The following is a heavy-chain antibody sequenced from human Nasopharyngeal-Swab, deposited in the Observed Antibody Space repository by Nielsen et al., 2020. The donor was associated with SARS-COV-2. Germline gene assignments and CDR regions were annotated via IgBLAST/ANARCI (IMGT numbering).Heavy chain of an antibody. CDR2: IITNTGIP. D-gene: IGHD3-16*01. V-gene: IGHV7-4-1*01. CDR3: ASREDRAGEGGYYHYGMNV. Sequence: ASVKVSCKASGYTFTNYAMTWVRQAPGQGLEWMGWIITNTGIPTYARGFTGRFVFSLDTLVSTVYLEIDSLEPEDTAVYYCASREDRAGEGGYYHYGMNVWGQGTTVTVSS. J-gene: IGHJ6*02. CDR1: GYTFTNYA.